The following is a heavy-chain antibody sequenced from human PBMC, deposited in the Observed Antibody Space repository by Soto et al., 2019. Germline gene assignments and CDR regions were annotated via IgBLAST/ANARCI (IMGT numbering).Heavy chain of an antibody. CDR2: ISFDGRNK. CDR1: GLTFRNHG. CDR3: AKDKGNRYFDY. D-gene: IGHD4-4*01. V-gene: IGHV3-30*18. J-gene: IGHJ4*02. Sequence: QVQLVEPGGGVVQPGRSLRLSCVASGLTFRNHGMHWVRQAPGKGLEWVAHISFDGRNKYYADFVEGRLTISRDDSKDTVDLQMNSLRPEDTAVYYCAKDKGNRYFDYWGQGTLVTVSS.